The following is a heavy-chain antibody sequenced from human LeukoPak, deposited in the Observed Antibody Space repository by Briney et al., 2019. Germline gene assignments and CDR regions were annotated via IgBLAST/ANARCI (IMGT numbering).Heavy chain of an antibody. J-gene: IGHJ6*02. V-gene: IGHV1-8*01. D-gene: IGHD4-4*01. CDR2: MNPNSGNT. CDR1: GYTFTSYD. Sequence: GASVKVSCKASGYTFTSYDINWVRQATGQGLEWMGWMNPNSGNTGYAQKFQGRVTMTRNTSISTAYMELSSLRSDDTAVYYCARDRTTGYSMDVWGQGTTVTVSS. CDR3: ARDRTTGYSMDV.